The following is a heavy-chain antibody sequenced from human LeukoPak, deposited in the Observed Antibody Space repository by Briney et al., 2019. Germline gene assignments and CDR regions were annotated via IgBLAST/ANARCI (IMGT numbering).Heavy chain of an antibody. V-gene: IGHV4-61*02. D-gene: IGHD2/OR15-2a*01. J-gene: IGHJ3*02. CDR3: ARQSSIDAFDT. CDR2: IYTSGST. Sequence: PSETLSLTCTVSGGSISSGSYYWSWIRQPAGKGLEWIGRIYTSGSTNYNPSLKSRVTISVDTSKSQFSLKLTSVTAADTAVYYCARQSSIDAFDTWGQGTMVTVSS. CDR1: GGSISSGSYY.